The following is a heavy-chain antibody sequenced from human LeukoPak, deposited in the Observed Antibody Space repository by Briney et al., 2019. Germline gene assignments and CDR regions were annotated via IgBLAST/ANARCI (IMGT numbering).Heavy chain of an antibody. V-gene: IGHV3-23*01. D-gene: IGHD1-26*01. CDR3: AKHSWSHFFDY. CDR1: GFTFSGYD. J-gene: IGHJ4*02. Sequence: GGSLRLSCEASGFTFSGYDMSWVRQAPGKGLEWVSGISDSGASTFYADSVKGRFIISRDNSKSTLFLQMNSLRPEDTALYYCAKHSWSHFFDYWGQGTLVTVSS. CDR2: ISDSGAST.